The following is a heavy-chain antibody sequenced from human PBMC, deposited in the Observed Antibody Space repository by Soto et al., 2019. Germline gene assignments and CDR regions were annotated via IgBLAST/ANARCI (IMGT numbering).Heavy chain of an antibody. Sequence: GGSLRLSCAASGFTFSSYGMHWVRQAPGKGLEWVAVISYDGSNKYYADSVKGRFTISRDNSKNTLYLQMNSLRAEDTAVYYCAKTGAASPAFDYWGQGTLVTVSS. CDR3: AKTGAASPAFDY. J-gene: IGHJ4*02. CDR1: GFTFSSYG. CDR2: ISYDGSNK. V-gene: IGHV3-30*18. D-gene: IGHD1-26*01.